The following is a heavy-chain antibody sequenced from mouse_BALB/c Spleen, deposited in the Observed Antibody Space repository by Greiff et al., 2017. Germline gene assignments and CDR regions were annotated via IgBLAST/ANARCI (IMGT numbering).Heavy chain of an antibody. J-gene: IGHJ3*01. D-gene: IGHD2-1*01. CDR2: ISNGGGST. CDR3: ARQDGNRFAY. V-gene: IGHV5-12-2*01. Sequence: EVQVVESGGGLVQPGGSLKLSCAASGFTFSSYTMSWVRQTPEKRLEWVAYISNGGGSTYYPDTVKGRFTISRDNAKNTLYLQMSSLKSEDTAMYYCARQDGNRFAYWGQGTLVTVSA. CDR1: GFTFSSYT.